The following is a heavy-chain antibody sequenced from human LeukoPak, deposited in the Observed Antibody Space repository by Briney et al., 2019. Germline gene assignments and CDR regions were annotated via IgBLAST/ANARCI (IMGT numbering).Heavy chain of an antibody. D-gene: IGHD3-22*01. CDR1: GYTFTSYW. V-gene: IGHV5-51*01. Sequence: GESLKISCKGSGYTFTSYWIAWVRQMPGKGLEWMGIIYPGDSDTRYSPSFQGQVTISADKSITTAYLQWSSLEASDTAMYYCARLDSSGYYSCDYWGQGTLVTVSS. J-gene: IGHJ4*02. CDR3: ARLDSSGYYSCDY. CDR2: IYPGDSDT.